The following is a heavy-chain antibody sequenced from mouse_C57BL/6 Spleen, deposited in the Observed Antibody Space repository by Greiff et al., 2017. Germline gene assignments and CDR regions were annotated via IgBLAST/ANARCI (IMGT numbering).Heavy chain of an antibody. CDR2: ISNGGGST. V-gene: IGHV5-12*01. J-gene: IGHJ4*01. Sequence: EVKLVESGGGLVQPGGSLKLSCAASGFTFSDYYMYWVRQTPEKRLEWVAYISNGGGSTYYPGTVKGRFTISRDNAKNTLYLQMSRLKSEDTAMYYCARGDDYDGYAMDYWGQGTSVTVSS. D-gene: IGHD2-4*01. CDR3: ARGDDYDGYAMDY. CDR1: GFTFSDYY.